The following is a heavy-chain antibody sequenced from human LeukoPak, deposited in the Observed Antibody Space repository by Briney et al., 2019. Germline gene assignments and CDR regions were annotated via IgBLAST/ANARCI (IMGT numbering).Heavy chain of an antibody. CDR1: GFTFDDYA. CDR2: ISWNSGSI. Sequence: GGSLRLSCAASGFTFDDYAMHWVRQAPGKGLEWVSGISWNSGSIGYADSVKGRFTISRDNAKNSLYLQMNSLRAEDTALYYCAASSAVAAHFDYRGQGTLVTVSS. J-gene: IGHJ4*02. CDR3: AASSAVAAHFDY. V-gene: IGHV3-9*01. D-gene: IGHD6-19*01.